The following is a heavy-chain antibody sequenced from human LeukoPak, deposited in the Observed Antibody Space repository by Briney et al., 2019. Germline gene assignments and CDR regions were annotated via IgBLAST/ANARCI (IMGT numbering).Heavy chain of an antibody. J-gene: IGHJ4*02. CDR2: INHSGST. D-gene: IGHD6-19*01. CDR1: GGSFSGYY. Sequence: PSETLSLTCAVYGGSFSGYYWSWIRQPPGKGLEWIGEINHSGSTNYNPSLKSRVTISVDTSKNQFSLKLSSVTAADTAVYYCARGRVGDSSGWYWVDYWGQGTLDTVSS. V-gene: IGHV4-34*01. CDR3: ARGRVGDSSGWYWVDY.